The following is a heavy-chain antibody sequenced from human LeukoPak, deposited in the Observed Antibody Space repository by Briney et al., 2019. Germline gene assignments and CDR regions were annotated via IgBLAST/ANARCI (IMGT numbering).Heavy chain of an antibody. CDR3: GRLFDS. Sequence: SETLSLTCTVSGGAIISDNFYWGWVRQPPGKGLEWVGSINYSGTTYYNPSLRSRVSISVDTSRTQFFLRLNSVTAADTALYYCGRLFDSWGQGILVTVSS. V-gene: IGHV4-39*01. CDR2: INYSGTT. J-gene: IGHJ4*02. CDR1: GGAIISDNFY.